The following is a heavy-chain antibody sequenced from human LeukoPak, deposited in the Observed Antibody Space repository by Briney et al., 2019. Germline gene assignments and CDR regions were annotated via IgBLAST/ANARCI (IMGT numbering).Heavy chain of an antibody. V-gene: IGHV3-11*04. J-gene: IGHJ6*02. CDR2: ISSSSSTI. CDR1: GFTFSDYY. Sequence: GGSLRLSCAASGFTFSDYYMSWIRQAPGKGLEWVSYISSSSSTIYYADSVKGRFTISRDNAKNSLYLQMNSLRAEDTAVYYCARDAQESYYYYYYGMDVWGQGTTVTVSS. CDR3: ARDAQESYYYYYYGMDV.